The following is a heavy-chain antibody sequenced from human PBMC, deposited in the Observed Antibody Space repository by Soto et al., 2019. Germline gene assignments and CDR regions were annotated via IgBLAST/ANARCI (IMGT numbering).Heavy chain of an antibody. J-gene: IGHJ3*02. Sequence: KSGGSLRLSCTASGFTFGDYAMSWFRQAPGKGLEWVGFIRSKAYGGTTEYAASVKGRFTISRDDSKSIAYLQMNSLKTEDTAVYYCTRDKGPYYYDSRDRPDAFDIWGQGTMVT. V-gene: IGHV3-49*05. CDR2: IRSKAYGGTT. D-gene: IGHD3-22*01. CDR1: GFTFGDYA. CDR3: TRDKGPYYYDSRDRPDAFDI.